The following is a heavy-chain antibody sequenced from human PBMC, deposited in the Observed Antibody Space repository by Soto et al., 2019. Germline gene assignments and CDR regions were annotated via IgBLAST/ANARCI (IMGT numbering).Heavy chain of an antibody. D-gene: IGHD6-13*01. V-gene: IGHV3-9*01. CDR2: INWNSGSI. Sequence: LRLSCAASGFTFDDYAMHWVRQVPGKGLEWVSGINWNSGSIGYGDSVKGRFAISRDNAKNSLHLQMNSLSAEDTAFYYCVKDESINWYSGHFRHWGQGTMVTVSS. CDR3: VKDESINWYSGHFRH. CDR1: GFTFDDYA. J-gene: IGHJ1*01.